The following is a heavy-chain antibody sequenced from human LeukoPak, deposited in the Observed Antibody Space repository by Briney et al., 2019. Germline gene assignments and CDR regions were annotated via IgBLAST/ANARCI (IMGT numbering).Heavy chain of an antibody. Sequence: SETLSLTCTVSGGSISSGGYYWSWIRQHPGKGPEWIGYIYYSGSTYYNPSLKSRVTISVDTSKNQFSLKLSSVTAADTAVYYCARLSDTIFGVVITYDAFDIWGQGTMVTVSS. V-gene: IGHV4-31*03. D-gene: IGHD3-3*01. J-gene: IGHJ3*02. CDR3: ARLSDTIFGVVITYDAFDI. CDR2: IYYSGST. CDR1: GGSISSGGYY.